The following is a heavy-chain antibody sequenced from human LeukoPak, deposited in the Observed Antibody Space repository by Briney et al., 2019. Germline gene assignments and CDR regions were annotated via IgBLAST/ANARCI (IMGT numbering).Heavy chain of an antibody. CDR2: ISAYNGNT. Sequence: GASVKVSCKASGYTFTSYGISWVRQAPGQGLEWMGWISAYNGNTNYAQKLRGRVTMTTDTSTSTAYMELRSLRSDDTAVYYCARDHSVVWFGEPAYFDYWGQGTLVTVSS. V-gene: IGHV1-18*01. J-gene: IGHJ4*02. CDR1: GYTFTSYG. D-gene: IGHD3-10*01. CDR3: ARDHSVVWFGEPAYFDY.